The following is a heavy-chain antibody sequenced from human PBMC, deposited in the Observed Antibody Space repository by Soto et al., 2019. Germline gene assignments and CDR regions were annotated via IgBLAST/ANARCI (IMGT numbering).Heavy chain of an antibody. D-gene: IGHD3-10*01. CDR2: ILHDGNNK. CDR1: GFTISNYI. J-gene: IGHJ4*02. V-gene: IGHV3-30-3*01. CDR3: ARDDEDGSYCDLGY. Sequence: QVQLVESGGGVVQPGRSLRLSCAASGFTISNYIMHWVRQAPGKGLEWVAMILHDGNNKYYADSVKGRFTSSRDNSKNTLYLQMNSLRTEDTAMYYCARDDEDGSYCDLGYWGQGTLVTVSS.